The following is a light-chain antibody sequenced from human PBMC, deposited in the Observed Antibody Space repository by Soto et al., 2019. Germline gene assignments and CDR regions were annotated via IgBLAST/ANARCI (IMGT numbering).Light chain of an antibody. CDR1: QSVSSN. V-gene: IGKV3-15*01. CDR2: GAS. J-gene: IGKJ1*01. CDR3: RQYNNWPPWT. Sequence: EIVMTQSPATVSVSPGERATLSCRASQSVSSNLAWYQQKPGQAPRLLIYGASTRATGTPARFSGSGSGTEFTLTISSLQSEDFAVYYCRQYNNWPPWTFGHGTKVDIK.